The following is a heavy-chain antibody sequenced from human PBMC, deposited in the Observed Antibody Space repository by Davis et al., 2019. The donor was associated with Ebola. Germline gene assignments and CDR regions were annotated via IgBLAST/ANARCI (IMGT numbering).Heavy chain of an antibody. Sequence: SETLSLTCTVSGVSLNSGDYYWSWVRQLPGKGLEWIGFIYTSGSAYYNPSLESQVTISVDTSKNQFSLKLSSVTAADTAVYYCARDQYYYDSSGYHRGAFDIWGQGTMVTVSS. CDR1: GVSLNSGDYY. CDR3: ARDQYYYDSSGYHRGAFDI. J-gene: IGHJ3*02. V-gene: IGHV4-61*08. CDR2: IYTSGSA. D-gene: IGHD3-22*01.